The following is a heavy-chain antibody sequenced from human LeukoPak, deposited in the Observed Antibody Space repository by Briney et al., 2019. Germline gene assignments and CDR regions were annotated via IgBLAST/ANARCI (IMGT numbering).Heavy chain of an antibody. CDR3: ARTYSRSPAFDY. CDR2: ISSSSSYI. J-gene: IGHJ4*02. V-gene: IGHV3-21*01. Sequence: GGSLRLSCAGSGFTFSTYTMNWVRQAPGKGLEWVSSISSSSSYIYYGDSVKGRFTVSRDNARNSLSLQMNSLRVEDTAVYYCARTYSRSPAFDYWGPGTLVTVSS. CDR1: GFTFSTYT. D-gene: IGHD6-6*01.